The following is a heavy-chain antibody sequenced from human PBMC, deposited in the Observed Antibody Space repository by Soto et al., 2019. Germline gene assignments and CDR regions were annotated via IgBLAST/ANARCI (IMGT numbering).Heavy chain of an antibody. D-gene: IGHD2-15*01. CDR3: TTERSVGIYCSGGSCYFDY. V-gene: IGHV3-15*01. CDR2: IKRKTDGGTT. Sequence: EVQLVESGGGLVKPGGSLRLSCAASGFTFSNAWMSWVRQAPGKGLEWVGRIKRKTDGGTTDYAAPVKGRFTISRDDSKNTLYLQMNSLKTEDTAVYYCTTERSVGIYCSGGSCYFDYWGQGTLVTVSS. J-gene: IGHJ4*02. CDR1: GFTFSNAW.